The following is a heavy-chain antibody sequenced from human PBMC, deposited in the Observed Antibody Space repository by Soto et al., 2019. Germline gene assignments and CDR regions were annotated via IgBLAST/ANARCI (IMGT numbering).Heavy chain of an antibody. CDR3: ARDVTIWGVSSRPRGDY. J-gene: IGHJ4*02. Sequence: QVQLVQSGAEVKKPGASVKVSCKASGYTFTSYGISWVRQAPGQGLEWMGWISAYNGNTNYAQKLQGRVTMTTDTSTSTSYRELRSLRSDDTAVYYGARDVTIWGVSSRPRGDYWGQGTLVTVSS. CDR1: GYTFTSYG. D-gene: IGHD3-16*01. CDR2: ISAYNGNT. V-gene: IGHV1-18*01.